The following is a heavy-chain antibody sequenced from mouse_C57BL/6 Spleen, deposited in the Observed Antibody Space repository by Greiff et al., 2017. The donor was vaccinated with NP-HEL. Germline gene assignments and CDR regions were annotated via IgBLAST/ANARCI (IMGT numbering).Heavy chain of an antibody. CDR1: GYSITSGYD. CDR2: ISYSGST. J-gene: IGHJ2*01. D-gene: IGHD6-5*01. V-gene: IGHV3-1*01. CDR3: ARGLRGPLDY. Sequence: EVQLQESGPGMVKPSQSLSLTCTVTGYSITSGYDWHWIRHFPGNKLEWMGYISYSGSTNYNPSLKSRISITHDTSKNHFFLKLNSVTTEDTATYYCARGLRGPLDYWGQGTTLTVSS.